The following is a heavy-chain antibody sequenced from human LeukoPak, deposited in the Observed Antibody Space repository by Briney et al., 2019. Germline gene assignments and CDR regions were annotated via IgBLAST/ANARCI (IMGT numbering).Heavy chain of an antibody. CDR1: GFTFSSYG. CDR3: AKSPGYNLDAFDI. CDR2: ISYDGSNK. D-gene: IGHD5-24*01. V-gene: IGHV3-30*18. Sequence: GGSLRLSCAASGFTFSSYGMHWVRQAPGKGLERVAVISYDGSNKYYADSVKGRFTISRDNSKNTLYLQMNSLRAEDTAVYYCAKSPGYNLDAFDIWGQGTMVIVSS. J-gene: IGHJ3*02.